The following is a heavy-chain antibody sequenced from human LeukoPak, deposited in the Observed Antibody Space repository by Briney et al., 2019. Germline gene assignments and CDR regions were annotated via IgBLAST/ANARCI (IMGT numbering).Heavy chain of an antibody. CDR1: RYTFIKYW. J-gene: IGHJ3*02. D-gene: IGHD2-21*02. Sequence: GGSLRVSRGASRYTFIKYWMHSVRPAPGKGGVGVSRINSDGSWRSYADSVKGRFTFTRDNAKNTLFLQMNSLRAEDAAVYYCASLVVTEDSAFDIWGQGTMVTVSS. CDR3: ASLVVTEDSAFDI. V-gene: IGHV3-74*01. CDR2: INSDGSWR.